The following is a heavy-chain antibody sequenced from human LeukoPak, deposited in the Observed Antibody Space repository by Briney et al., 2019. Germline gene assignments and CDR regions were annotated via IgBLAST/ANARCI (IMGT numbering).Heavy chain of an antibody. J-gene: IGHJ5*02. CDR1: GYTFINNW. V-gene: IGHV1-2*06. CDR2: INPTGTTT. D-gene: IGHD2-15*01. CDR3: ARPRRDIVVVVAASSVGWFDP. Sequence: ASVKVSCKASGYTFINNWMHWVRQAPGQGLEWVGLINPTGTTTLYAQKFQGRVTMTRDTSISTAYMELSRLRSDDTAVYYCARPRRDIVVVVAASSVGWFDPWGQGTLVTVSS.